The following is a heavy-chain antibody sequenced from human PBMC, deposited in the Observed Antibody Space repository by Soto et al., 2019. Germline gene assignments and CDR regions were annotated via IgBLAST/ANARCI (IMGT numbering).Heavy chain of an antibody. J-gene: IGHJ4*02. Sequence: EVQLVESGGGLVKPGGSIRLSCAASGFTFTNAWMSWVRQAPGKGLEWVGRIRRKTDGETVDYAAPVKGRFTISRDDSNNSLYLQMNSLKTEATAVYFCTTALTTVTTLGYWGQGTLVTVSS. D-gene: IGHD4-17*01. CDR1: GFTFTNAW. CDR2: IRRKTDGETV. CDR3: TTALTTVTTLGY. V-gene: IGHV3-15*01.